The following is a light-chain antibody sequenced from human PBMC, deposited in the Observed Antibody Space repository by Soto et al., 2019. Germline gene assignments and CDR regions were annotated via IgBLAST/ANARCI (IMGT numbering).Light chain of an antibody. Sequence: QLVLTQPRSVSGSPGQSVTISCTGTSSDVGGYNYVSWYQQYPGKAPKVMIYAVTNRPSGVPDRISGSKSGNTASLTISGLQAEDEADYYCCSYAGSYTHYVFGTGTKLTVL. CDR3: CSYAGSYTHYV. CDR1: SSDVGGYNY. CDR2: AVT. V-gene: IGLV2-11*01. J-gene: IGLJ1*01.